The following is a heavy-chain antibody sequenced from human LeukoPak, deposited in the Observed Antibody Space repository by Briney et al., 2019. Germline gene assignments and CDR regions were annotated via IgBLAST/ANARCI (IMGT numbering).Heavy chain of an antibody. Sequence: GASVKVSCKASGYTFTSYGISWVRQAPGQGLEWMGWISAYNGNTNYAQRLQGRVTMTTDTSTSTAYMELRSLRSDDTAVYYCARDRSYCSGGSCYGAYYFDYWGQGTLVTVSS. V-gene: IGHV1-18*01. CDR1: GYTFTSYG. D-gene: IGHD2-15*01. CDR2: ISAYNGNT. J-gene: IGHJ4*02. CDR3: ARDRSYCSGGSCYGAYYFDY.